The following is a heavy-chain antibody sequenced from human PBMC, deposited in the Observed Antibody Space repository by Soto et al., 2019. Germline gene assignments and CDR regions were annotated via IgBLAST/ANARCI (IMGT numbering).Heavy chain of an antibody. J-gene: IGHJ3*02. CDR2: ISYDGSNK. D-gene: IGHD6-19*01. CDR3: ARDRGYSSGWYDNDAFDI. CDR1: GFTFSSYA. V-gene: IGHV3-30-3*01. Sequence: GGSLRLSCAASGFTFSSYAMHWVRQAPGKGLEWVAVISYDGSNKYYADSVKGRFTISRDNSKNTLYLQMNSLRAEDTAVYYCARDRGYSSGWYDNDAFDIWGQGTMVTVSS.